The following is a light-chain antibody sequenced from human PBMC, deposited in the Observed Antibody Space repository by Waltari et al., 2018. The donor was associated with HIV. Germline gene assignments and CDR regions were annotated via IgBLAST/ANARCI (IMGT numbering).Light chain of an antibody. V-gene: IGLV2-11*01. CDR2: DIT. CDR1: SSDVGDYTY. CDR3: CSYAGTYTWV. J-gene: IGLJ3*02. Sequence: HSALPQPRPVSGSHGQSVTISCTGTSSDVGDYTYVSWYQQHPRKAPKLLIFDITKRPSGVPDRFSGSKSGNTASLTISGLHLEDEANYYCCSYAGTYTWVFGGGTTLTVL.